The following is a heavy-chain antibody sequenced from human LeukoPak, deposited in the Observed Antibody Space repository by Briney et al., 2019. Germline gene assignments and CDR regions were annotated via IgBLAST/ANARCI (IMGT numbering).Heavy chain of an antibody. Sequence: GGSLRLSCAASGFTFSSYWMHWVRQAPGKGLVWVSRTNSDGSSTSYADSVKGRFTISRDNAKNTLYLQMNSLRAEDTAVYYCARDLAHYDILTGYYTPSFDYWGQGTLVTVSS. V-gene: IGHV3-74*01. CDR1: GFTFSSYW. CDR3: ARDLAHYDILTGYYTPSFDY. D-gene: IGHD3-9*01. CDR2: TNSDGSST. J-gene: IGHJ4*02.